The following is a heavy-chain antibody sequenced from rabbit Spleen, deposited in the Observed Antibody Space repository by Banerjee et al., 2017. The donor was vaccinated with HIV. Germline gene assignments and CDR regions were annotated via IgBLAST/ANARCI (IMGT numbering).Heavy chain of an antibody. J-gene: IGHJ4*01. CDR3: VRDKATISGDYGPWYFDL. Sequence: QEQLVESGGDLVQPEGSLTLTCTASGFDFSSYGVSWVRQAPGKGPEWIAYIDPVFGNTYYASWVNGRFTISRHNAQNTLYLQLNSLTAADTATYFCVRDKATISGDYGPWYFDLWGPGTLVTVS. CDR1: GFDFSSYG. CDR2: IDPVFGNT. V-gene: IGHV1S47*01. D-gene: IGHD1-1*01.